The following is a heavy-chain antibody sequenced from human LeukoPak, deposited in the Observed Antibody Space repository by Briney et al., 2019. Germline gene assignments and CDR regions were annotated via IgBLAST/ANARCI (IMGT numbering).Heavy chain of an antibody. CDR2: ISGSSGTI. CDR1: GFTFSGYS. CDR3: ARDKRPPRYGELFEVSFDY. V-gene: IGHV3-48*01. Sequence: TGGSLRLSCAASGFTFSGYSMNWVRQAPGKGLEWFSYISGSSGTIYYADSVKGRFTISRDNAKNSLYLQMNSLRVEDTAVYYCARDKRPPRYGELFEVSFDYWGLGTLVTVSS. J-gene: IGHJ4*02. D-gene: IGHD3-10*01.